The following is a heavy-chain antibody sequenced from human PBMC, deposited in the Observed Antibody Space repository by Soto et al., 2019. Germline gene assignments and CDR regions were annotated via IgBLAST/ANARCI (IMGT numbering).Heavy chain of an antibody. CDR2: ISAYNGNT. D-gene: IGHD3-22*01. CDR3: ARPGRSTYYYDSSGYYALDY. CDR1: GYTFTSYG. V-gene: IGHV1-18*04. J-gene: IGHJ4*02. Sequence: ASVKVSCKASGYTFTSYGISWVRRAPGQGLEWMGWISAYNGNTNYAQKLQGRVTMTTDTSTSTAYMELRSLRSDDTAVYYCARPGRSTYYYDSSGYYALDYWGQGTLVTVSS.